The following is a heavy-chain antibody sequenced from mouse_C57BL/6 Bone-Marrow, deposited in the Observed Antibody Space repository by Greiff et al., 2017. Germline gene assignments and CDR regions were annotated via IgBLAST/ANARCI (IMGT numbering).Heavy chain of an antibody. J-gene: IGHJ3*01. D-gene: IGHD4-1*01. Sequence: VQLKQSGAELVRPGTSVKVSCKASGYAFTNYLIEWVKQRPGQGLEWIGVLNPGSGGTNYNEKFKGKATLTADKSSSTAYMQLSSLTSEDSAVYFCARSKNWDSWFAYWGQGTLVTVSA. V-gene: IGHV1-54*01. CDR3: ARSKNWDSWFAY. CDR2: LNPGSGGT. CDR1: GYAFTNYL.